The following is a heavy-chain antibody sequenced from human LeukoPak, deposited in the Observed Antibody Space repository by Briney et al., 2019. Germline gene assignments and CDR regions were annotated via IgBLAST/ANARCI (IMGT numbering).Heavy chain of an antibody. D-gene: IGHD2-15*01. CDR3: ARELVDIVVVVGAMTQPYYFDY. V-gene: IGHV4-61*02. CDR1: GDSISSGDYY. J-gene: IGHJ4*02. CDR2: ISSSGST. Sequence: SETLSLTCTVSGDSISSGDYYWSWTRQPAGKGLEWIGRISSSGSTNYNPSLKSRVTISVDTSKNQFSLKLSSVAAADTAVYYCARELVDIVVVVGAMTQPYYFDYWGQGTLVTVSS.